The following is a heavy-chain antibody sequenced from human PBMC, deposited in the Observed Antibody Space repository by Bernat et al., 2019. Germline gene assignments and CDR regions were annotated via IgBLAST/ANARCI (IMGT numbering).Heavy chain of an antibody. D-gene: IGHD6-6*01. Sequence: EVQLVESGGGLVKPGGSLRLSCAASGFTFSNAWMSWVRQAPGKGLEWVGRIKSKTDGGTTDYAAPVKGRFTISRDDSKNTLYLQMNSLKTEDTAVYYCTTDFRQAPGFDYCGQGTLVTVSS. CDR1: GFTFSNAW. V-gene: IGHV3-15*01. J-gene: IGHJ4*02. CDR2: IKSKTDGGTT. CDR3: TTDFRQAPGFDY.